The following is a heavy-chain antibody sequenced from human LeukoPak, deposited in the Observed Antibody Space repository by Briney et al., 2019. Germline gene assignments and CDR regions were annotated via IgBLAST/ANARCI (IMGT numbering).Heavy chain of an antibody. CDR3: ARRLGYTGAGDY. Sequence: GGSLRRSCAGSGFTFSSYWMNWVRQAPGKGLKWVANTKEDGTQKYYVDSVEGRFTITRDNAKNSLYLQINSLRAKDTAVYSCARRLGYTGAGDYWGQGSLVIVSS. V-gene: IGHV3-7*03. J-gene: IGHJ4*02. D-gene: IGHD5-12*01. CDR2: TKEDGTQK. CDR1: GFTFSSYW.